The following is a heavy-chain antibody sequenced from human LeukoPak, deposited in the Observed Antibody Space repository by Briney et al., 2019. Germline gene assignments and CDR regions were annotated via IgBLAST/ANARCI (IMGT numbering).Heavy chain of an antibody. CDR1: GGTFSSYA. CDR3: ARDPGSGSYPPDWFDP. V-gene: IGHV1-69*13. D-gene: IGHD3-10*01. J-gene: IGHJ5*02. Sequence: ASVKVSCKASGGTFSSYAISWVRQAPGQGLEWMGGIIPIFGTANYAQKFQGRVTIIADESTSTAYMELSSLRSEDTAVYYCARDPGSGSYPPDWFDPWGQGTLVTVSS. CDR2: IIPIFGTA.